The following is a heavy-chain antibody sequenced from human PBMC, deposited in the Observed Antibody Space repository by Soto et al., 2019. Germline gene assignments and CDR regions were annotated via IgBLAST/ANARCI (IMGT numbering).Heavy chain of an antibody. CDR2: INHSGST. CDR3: ARGSTYYDSSGPPKFDY. Sequence: QVQLQQWGAGLLKPSETLSLTCAVYGGSFSGYYWSWIRQPPGKGLEWIGEINHSGSTNYNPSLKSRVTISVDTSKNQFSRKLSSVTAADTAVYYCARGSTYYDSSGPPKFDYWGQGTLVTVSS. CDR1: GGSFSGYY. J-gene: IGHJ4*02. V-gene: IGHV4-34*01. D-gene: IGHD3-22*01.